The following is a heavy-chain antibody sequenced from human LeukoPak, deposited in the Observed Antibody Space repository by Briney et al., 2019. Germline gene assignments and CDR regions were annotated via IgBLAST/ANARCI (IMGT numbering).Heavy chain of an antibody. J-gene: IGHJ4*02. CDR1: GFTFSSYA. CDR2: ISGSGGST. V-gene: IGHV3-23*01. Sequence: GGSLRLSCAAPGFTFSSYAMSWVRQAPGKGLEWVSAISGSGGSTYYADSVKGRFTISRDNSKNTLYLQMNSLRAEDTAVYYCLSPNIAVAGTTLPSMDYWGQGTLATVSS. CDR3: LSPNIAVAGTTLPSMDY. D-gene: IGHD6-19*01.